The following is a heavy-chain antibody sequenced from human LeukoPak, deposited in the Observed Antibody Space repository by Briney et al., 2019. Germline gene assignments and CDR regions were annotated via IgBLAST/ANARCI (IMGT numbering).Heavy chain of an antibody. CDR3: ARDVSSMFPNWFDP. CDR1: GDSISSRTYY. D-gene: IGHD6-6*01. CDR2: IRNSGST. Sequence: SQTLSLTCSVSGDSISSRTYYWTWIRQHPEKGLEWIGYIRNSGSTNYNPALKSRVTISVDTSKNQFSLKLTSVTAADTAIYYCARDVSSMFPNWFDPWGQGILVIVSS. V-gene: IGHV4-31*03. J-gene: IGHJ5*02.